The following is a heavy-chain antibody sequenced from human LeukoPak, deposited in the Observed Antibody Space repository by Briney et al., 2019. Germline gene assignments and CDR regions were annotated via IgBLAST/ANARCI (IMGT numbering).Heavy chain of an antibody. D-gene: IGHD4-17*01. V-gene: IGHV4-39*01. CDR1: GGSISSSGCY. CDR2: IYYSGNT. J-gene: IGHJ5*02. CDR3: ARSPDDYGDYAAGNWFDP. Sequence: SETLSLTCTVSGGSISSSGCYWGWIRHSPGKGLGWIGCIYYSGNTYYNPSLKSRVTISVDTSKNQFSLKLSSVSAADTAVYYCARSPDDYGDYAAGNWFDPWGQGTLVTVSS.